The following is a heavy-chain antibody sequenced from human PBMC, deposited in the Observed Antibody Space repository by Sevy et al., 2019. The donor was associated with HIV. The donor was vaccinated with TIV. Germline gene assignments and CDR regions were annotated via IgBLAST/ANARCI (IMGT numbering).Heavy chain of an antibody. D-gene: IGHD3-16*01. Sequence: GGSLRLSCAASGFNFNKYGMRWVRQAPGKGLEYVASIKGDGSEKYYMDSVKGRFTISRDNAENSVYLQMNSLRAEDTAVYHCVRAGAFGTYVSWGQGTLVTVSS. V-gene: IGHV3-7*01. CDR2: IKGDGSEK. CDR3: VRAGAFGTYVS. CDR1: GFNFNKYG. J-gene: IGHJ5*02.